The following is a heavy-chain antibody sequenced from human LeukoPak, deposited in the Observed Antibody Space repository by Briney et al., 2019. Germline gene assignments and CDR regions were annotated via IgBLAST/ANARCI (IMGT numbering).Heavy chain of an antibody. CDR1: GFTFDDYA. D-gene: IGHD6-13*01. Sequence: GGSLRLSCAASGFTFDDYAMHWVRQAPGKGLEWVSGISWNSGSIGYADSVKGRFTISRDNAKNSLYLQMNSLRAEDTALYYCAKIAAASNDYYYGMDVWGQGTTVTVSS. V-gene: IGHV3-9*01. J-gene: IGHJ6*02. CDR3: AKIAAASNDYYYGMDV. CDR2: ISWNSGSI.